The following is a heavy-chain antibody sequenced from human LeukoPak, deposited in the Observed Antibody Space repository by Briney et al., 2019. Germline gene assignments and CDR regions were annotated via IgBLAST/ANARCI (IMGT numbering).Heavy chain of an antibody. Sequence: TETLSLTCTVSGGSINNHYWSWIRQPPGMGLEWVGYIYFTGTTNYNPSLKSRVTISLDKSKNQFSLKLSSVTATDTAIYYCARGGGSPRNWGQGTLVTVSS. V-gene: IGHV4-59*11. J-gene: IGHJ4*02. D-gene: IGHD3-10*01. CDR3: ARGGGSPRN. CDR1: GGSINNHY. CDR2: IYFTGTT.